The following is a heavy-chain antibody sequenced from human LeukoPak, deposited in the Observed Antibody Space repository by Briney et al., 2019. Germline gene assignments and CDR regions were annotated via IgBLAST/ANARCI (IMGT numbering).Heavy chain of an antibody. CDR2: IYPGDSDT. D-gene: IGHD5-18*01. CDR1: GYSFTSYW. J-gene: IGHJ3*02. V-gene: IGHV5-51*01. Sequence: GGSLKISCKGSGYSFTSYWIGWVRQMPGKGLEWMGIIYPGDSDTRYSPSFQGQVTISADKSISTAYLQWSSLKASDTAMYYCASEGRGYSYSYAFDIWGQGTMVTVSS. CDR3: ASEGRGYSYSYAFDI.